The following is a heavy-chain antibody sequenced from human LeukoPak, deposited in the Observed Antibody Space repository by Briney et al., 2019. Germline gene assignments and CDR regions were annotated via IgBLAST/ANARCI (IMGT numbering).Heavy chain of an antibody. J-gene: IGHJ6*02. CDR2: ISRSTTYI. Sequence: PGGSLRLSCVASGFTFSSHRMNWVRQAPGKGLEWVSSISRSTTYIYYADSVRGRFTISRDNTKNSLYLQMNSLRAEDTAVYYCTTDNAPGMDVWGQGTTVTVSS. V-gene: IGHV3-21*01. CDR1: GFTFSSHR. CDR3: TTDNAPGMDV. D-gene: IGHD2-2*01.